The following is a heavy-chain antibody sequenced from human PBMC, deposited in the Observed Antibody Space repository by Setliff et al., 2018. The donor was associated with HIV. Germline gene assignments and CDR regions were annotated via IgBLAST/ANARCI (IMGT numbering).Heavy chain of an antibody. J-gene: IGHJ4*02. CDR1: GGSMTSSNYY. V-gene: IGHV4-39*07. Sequence: SETLSLTCTVSGGSMTSSNYYWGWIRQSPGRGLEWIGSISSSGSTTYHPSLRSRVTVSAAASKNQFSLKLTSVTAADTAVYFCARDPHYFDTSGHYSWFYFDYWGQGTLVTVSS. D-gene: IGHD3-22*01. CDR3: ARDPHYFDTSGHYSWFYFDY. CDR2: ISSSGST.